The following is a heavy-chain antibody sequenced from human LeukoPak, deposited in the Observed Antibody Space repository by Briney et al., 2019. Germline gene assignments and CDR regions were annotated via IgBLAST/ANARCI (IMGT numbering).Heavy chain of an antibody. J-gene: IGHJ3*01. V-gene: IGHV4-39*01. CDR1: GGSISSSRYF. Sequence: PSETLSLTCTVSGGSISSSRYFWGWIRQPPGKGLEWIGSISHIGNTYYNPSLKSRVTISVDTSKNQFSLKLSSVTAADTAVYYCVRPDDNSFDFWGQGTMVTVSS. CDR2: ISHIGNT. D-gene: IGHD3-9*01. CDR3: VRPDDNSFDF.